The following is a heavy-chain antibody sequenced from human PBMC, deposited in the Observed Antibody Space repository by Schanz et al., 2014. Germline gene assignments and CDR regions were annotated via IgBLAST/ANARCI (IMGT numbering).Heavy chain of an antibody. CDR2: IWYDANNN. Sequence: QVQLVESGGGVVQFGGSLRLSCAASGFTFSSYGMHWVRQAPGKGLEWVAVIWYDANNNYYADSVKGRFTMSRDNSKITMYLVENSLIAECAAENDCARVTCGRKINFDYWGQGTLVTVSS. V-gene: IGHV3-33*01. D-gene: IGHD2-21*02. J-gene: IGHJ4*02. CDR3: ARVTCGRKINFDY. CDR1: GFTFSSYG.